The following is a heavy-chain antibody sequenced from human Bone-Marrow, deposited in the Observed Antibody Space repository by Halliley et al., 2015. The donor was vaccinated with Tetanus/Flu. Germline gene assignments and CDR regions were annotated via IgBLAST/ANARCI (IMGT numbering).Heavy chain of an antibody. V-gene: IGHV4-59*01. Sequence: KGREWIGYIYYKGDTNSSPSPKSRVTMSVDSSKNQFSRKLSSVTAADMAVDYCARTNSGGFHPWGQGTLVTVSS. CDR2: IYYKGDT. J-gene: IGHJ5*02. D-gene: IGHD2-15*01. CDR3: ARTNSGGFHP.